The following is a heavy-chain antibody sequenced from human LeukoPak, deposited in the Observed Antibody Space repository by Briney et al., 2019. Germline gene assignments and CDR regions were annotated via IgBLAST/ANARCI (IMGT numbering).Heavy chain of an antibody. Sequence: PGGSLRLSCAASGFTFSSNWMHWVRHAPGKGLVWVSLINPDGTSTGYADSVKGRFTISRDNAKNTLSLQMNSLRAEDTAVYYCVPADKQWGQGTLVTVSS. J-gene: IGHJ4*02. CDR2: INPDGTST. V-gene: IGHV3-74*01. CDR1: GFTFSSNW. CDR3: VPADKQ.